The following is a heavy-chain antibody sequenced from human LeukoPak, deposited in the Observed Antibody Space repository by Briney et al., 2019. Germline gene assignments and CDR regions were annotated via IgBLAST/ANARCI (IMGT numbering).Heavy chain of an antibody. J-gene: IGHJ6*02. CDR1: GFSLSTSGMC. CDR3: ARPSYCSSTSYYYGMDV. D-gene: IGHD2-2*01. V-gene: IGHV2-70*11. Sequence: SGPTLVKPTQTLTLTCTFSGFSLSTSGMCVSWIRQPPGKALEWLARIDWDDDKYYSTSLKTRLTISKDTSKNQVVLTMTNMDPVDTATYYCARPSYCSSTSYYYGMDVWGQGTTVTVSS. CDR2: IDWDDDK.